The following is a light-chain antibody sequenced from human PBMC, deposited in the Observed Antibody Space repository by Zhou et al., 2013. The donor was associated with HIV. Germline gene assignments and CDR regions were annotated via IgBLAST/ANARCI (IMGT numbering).Light chain of an antibody. CDR1: QTISTY. CDR3: QQFHKFST. V-gene: IGKV1-39*01. CDR2: GAS. Sequence: DVQMTQSPPTQSASVGDRVLITCRSSQTISTYLNWYQYKPGRAPRLLIHGASTLQSGVPSRFSGSGSGTDFTLTISSLQRDDFATYYCQQFHKFSTFGQGTKVEIK. J-gene: IGKJ1*01.